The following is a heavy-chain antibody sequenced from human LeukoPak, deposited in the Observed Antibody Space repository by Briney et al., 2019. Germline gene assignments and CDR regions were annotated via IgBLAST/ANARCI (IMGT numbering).Heavy chain of an antibody. J-gene: IGHJ4*02. CDR2: ISSSSSTI. CDR1: GFTFSSYS. CDR3: ARSAVAGTWILNY. V-gene: IGHV3-48*04. D-gene: IGHD6-19*01. Sequence: GGSLRLSCAASGFTFSSYSMNWVRQAPGKGLEWVSYISSSSSTIYYADSVKGRFTISRDNAKNSLYLQMNSLRVEDTAVYYCARSAVAGTWILNYWGQGTLVTVSS.